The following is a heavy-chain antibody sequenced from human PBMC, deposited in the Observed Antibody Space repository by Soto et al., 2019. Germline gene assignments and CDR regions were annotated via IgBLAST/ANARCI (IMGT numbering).Heavy chain of an antibody. CDR2: VIPIFGTA. CDR3: AWGRLWGYYYGMDV. CDR1: GGTFSSYA. J-gene: IGHJ6*02. Sequence: QVQLVQSGAEVKKPGSSVKVSCKASGGTFSSYAISWVRQAPGQGLEWMGGVIPIFGTANYAQKFQGRVTITADKSTSTSYMELSSLRSEDTAVYYCAWGRLWGYYYGMDVWGQGTTVTVSS. V-gene: IGHV1-69*06. D-gene: IGHD5-18*01.